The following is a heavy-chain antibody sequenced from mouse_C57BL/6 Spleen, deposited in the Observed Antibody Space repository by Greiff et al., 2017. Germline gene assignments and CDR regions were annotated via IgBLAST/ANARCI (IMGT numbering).Heavy chain of an antibody. D-gene: IGHD2-3*01. CDR1: GYTFTSYW. J-gene: IGHJ3*01. CDR3: AIGRVIYDGYY. CDR2: IHPSDSDT. V-gene: IGHV1-74*01. Sequence: QVQLQQPGAELVKPGASVKVSCKASGYTFTSYWMHWVKQRPGQGLEWIGRIHPSDSDTNYNQKFKGKATLTVDKSSSTAYMQLSSLTSEDSAVYYCAIGRVIYDGYYWGQGTLVTVSA.